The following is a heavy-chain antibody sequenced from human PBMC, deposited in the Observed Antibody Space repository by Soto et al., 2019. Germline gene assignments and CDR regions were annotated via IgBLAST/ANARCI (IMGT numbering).Heavy chain of an antibody. CDR3: ARSGSSWRGTNYYYYGMDV. CDR1: GGSITSYY. D-gene: IGHD6-13*01. J-gene: IGHJ6*02. CDR2: IYYSGST. Sequence: SETLSLTCTVSGGSITSYYWSWIRQPPGKGLEWIGYIYYSGSTNYNPSLKSRVTISVDTSKNQFSLKLSSVTAADTAVYYCARSGSSWRGTNYYYYGMDVWGQGTTVTVSS. V-gene: IGHV4-59*01.